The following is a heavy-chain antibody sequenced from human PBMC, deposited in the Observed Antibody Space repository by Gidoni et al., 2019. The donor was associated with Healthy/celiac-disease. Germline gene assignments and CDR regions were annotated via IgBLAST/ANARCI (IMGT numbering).Heavy chain of an antibody. Sequence: QVTLKESGPVLVQPTETLTLTCTVSGFSLSNARMGVSLIRQPPGKALEWLAHIFSNDEKSYSTSLTSRLTISKDTSKSQVVLTMTNIDPVDTATYYCARSLTTVTTFWFDPWGQGTLVTVSS. D-gene: IGHD4-17*01. CDR2: IFSNDEK. CDR3: ARSLTTVTTFWFDP. J-gene: IGHJ5*02. CDR1: GFSLSNARMG. V-gene: IGHV2-26*01.